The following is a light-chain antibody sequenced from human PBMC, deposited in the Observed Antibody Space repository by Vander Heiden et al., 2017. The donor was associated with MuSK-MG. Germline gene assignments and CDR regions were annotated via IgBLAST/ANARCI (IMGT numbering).Light chain of an antibody. CDR1: KLGDKY. Sequence: SYELTQPPSVSVSPGQTASITCSGAKLGDKYASWYHQRPGQSPVLVIYEDTKPPLGIPERFSGSNSGNTATLTISGTQAVDEADYYCQAWDSSIVVFGGGTTLTVL. V-gene: IGLV3-1*01. CDR3: QAWDSSIVV. CDR2: EDT. J-gene: IGLJ2*01.